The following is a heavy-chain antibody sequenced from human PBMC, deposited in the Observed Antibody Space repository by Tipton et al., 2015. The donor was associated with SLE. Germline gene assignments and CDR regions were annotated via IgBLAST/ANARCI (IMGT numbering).Heavy chain of an antibody. V-gene: IGHV4-34*01. Sequence: TLSLTCAVYGGSFSGYYWSWIRQPPGKGLEWIGEINNSGITYYNPSLKSRVTISVDTSKNQFSLKLSSVTAADTAVYYCARFSSPYWGPGTLVTVSS. CDR3: ARFSSPY. J-gene: IGHJ4*02. CDR1: GGSFSGYY. CDR2: INNSGIT.